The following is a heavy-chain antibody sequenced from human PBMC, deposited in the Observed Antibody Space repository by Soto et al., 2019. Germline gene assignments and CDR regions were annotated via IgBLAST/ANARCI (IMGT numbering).Heavy chain of an antibody. D-gene: IGHD3-9*01. J-gene: IGHJ1*01. CDR1: GFSLSTSGVG. CDR3: AHYPFYDILTGYSTAYFQH. V-gene: IGHV2-5*02. Sequence: SGPTLVNPTQTLTLTCTFSGFSLSTSGVGVGWIRQPPGKALEWLALIYWDDDKRYSPSLKSRLTITKYTSKNQVVLTMTNMDPVDTATYYCAHYPFYDILTGYSTAYFQHWGQGTLVTVS. CDR2: IYWDDDK.